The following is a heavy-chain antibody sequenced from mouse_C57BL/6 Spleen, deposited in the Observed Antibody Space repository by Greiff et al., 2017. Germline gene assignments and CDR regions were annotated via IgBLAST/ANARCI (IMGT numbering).Heavy chain of an antibody. J-gene: IGHJ4*01. CDR1: GYTFTSYW. D-gene: IGHD1-1*01. Sequence: QVQLQQPGAELVRPGSSVKLSCKASGYTFTSYWMHWVKQRPIQGLEWIGNIDPSDSATHYNQKFKDKATLTVDKSSSTAYMQLSSLTSEDSAVYYCASQGVYYDYAMDYWGQGTSVTVSS. CDR3: ASQGVYYDYAMDY. V-gene: IGHV1-52*01. CDR2: IDPSDSAT.